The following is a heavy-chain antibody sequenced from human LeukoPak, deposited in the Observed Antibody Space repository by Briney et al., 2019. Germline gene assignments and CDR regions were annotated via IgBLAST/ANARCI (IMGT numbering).Heavy chain of an antibody. V-gene: IGHV4-34*01. CDR1: GGSFSGYY. CDR3: ARTYYDFWSGYSKGRYFDY. Sequence: SETLSLTCAVYGGSFSGYYWSWIRQPPGKGLEWIGEINHSGSTNYNPSLKSRATISVDTSKNQFSLKLSSVTAADTAVYYCARTYYDFWSGYSKGRYFDYWGQGTLVTVSS. CDR2: INHSGST. J-gene: IGHJ4*02. D-gene: IGHD3-3*01.